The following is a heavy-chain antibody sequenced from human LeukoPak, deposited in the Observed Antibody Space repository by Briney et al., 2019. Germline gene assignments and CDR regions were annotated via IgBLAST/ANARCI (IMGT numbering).Heavy chain of an antibody. CDR2: INPSGGST. CDR1: GYTFTSYG. J-gene: IGHJ4*02. D-gene: IGHD6-19*01. Sequence: RASVKVSCKASGYTFTSYGISWVRQVPGQGLEWMGVINPSGGSTSYAQKFQGRVTMTRDTSTRTVYMEVNSLRSEDTAVYYCARQGTYSSAIGMGYWGQGTLVTVSS. CDR3: ARQGTYSSAIGMGY. V-gene: IGHV1-46*01.